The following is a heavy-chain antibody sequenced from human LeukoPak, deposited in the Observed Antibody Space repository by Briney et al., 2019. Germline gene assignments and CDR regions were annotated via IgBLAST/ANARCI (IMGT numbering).Heavy chain of an antibody. CDR3: ARALPNYSSSWRYFDY. J-gene: IGHJ4*02. CDR2: ISSSSSYI. D-gene: IGHD6-13*01. Sequence: PGGSLRLSCAASGFTFSSYSMNWVRQAPGKGLEWVSSISSSSSYIYYADSVKGRFTISRDNAKNSLYLQVNSLRAEDTAVYYCARALPNYSSSWRYFDYWGQGTLVTVSS. V-gene: IGHV3-21*01. CDR1: GFTFSSYS.